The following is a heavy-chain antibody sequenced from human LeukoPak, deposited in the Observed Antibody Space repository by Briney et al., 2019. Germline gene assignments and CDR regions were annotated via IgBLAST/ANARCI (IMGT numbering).Heavy chain of an antibody. V-gene: IGHV1-3*01. CDR1: GYTFTSYA. CDR3: ARADLVRNYYGMDV. J-gene: IGHJ6*04. Sequence: ASVKVSCKASGYTFTSYATHWVRQAPGPRLEWMGWINAGNGNTKYSQKFQGRVTITRDTSASTAYMELSSLRSEDTAVYYCARADLVRNYYGMDVWGKGTTVTVSS. CDR2: INAGNGNT. D-gene: IGHD4-23*01.